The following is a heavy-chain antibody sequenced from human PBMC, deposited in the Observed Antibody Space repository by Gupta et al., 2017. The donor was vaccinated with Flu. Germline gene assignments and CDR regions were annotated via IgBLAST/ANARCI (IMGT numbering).Heavy chain of an antibody. J-gene: IGHJ4*02. D-gene: IGHD1-1*01. CDR2: INPRDGGT. CDR3: ARLAGGSPPVEFDS. CDR1: GYTFTRYY. Sequence: QVQLVQSGAEVEKPGASVKLSCKASGYTFTRYYIHWVRQTPGQGFEWMGIINPRDGGTTYAQKFLGRVTVTRDTSTSTVYMELSSLRSEDTAVYYCARLAGGSPPVEFDSWGQGTLVIVSS. V-gene: IGHV1-46*01.